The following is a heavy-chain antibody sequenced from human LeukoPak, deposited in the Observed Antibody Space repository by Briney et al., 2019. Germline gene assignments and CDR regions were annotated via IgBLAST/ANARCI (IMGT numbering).Heavy chain of an antibody. Sequence: GGSLRLSCAASGFPFGGYAMSWVRQAPGKGLEWVSAISGSGGSTYYADSVKGRFTISRDNSKNTLYLQLNSLRAEDTAVYYCAKVDSTLAARPAAYFAYWGQGTLATVSS. CDR1: GFPFGGYA. V-gene: IGHV3-23*01. CDR3: AKVDSTLAARPAAYFAY. J-gene: IGHJ4*02. D-gene: IGHD6-6*01. CDR2: ISGSGGST.